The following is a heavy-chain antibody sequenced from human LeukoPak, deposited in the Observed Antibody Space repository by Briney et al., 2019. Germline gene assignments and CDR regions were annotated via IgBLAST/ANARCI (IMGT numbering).Heavy chain of an antibody. Sequence: GGSLRPSCAASGFNFSIYAMSWVRQAPGKGLEWVSGIPGSGGSTSYADSVKGRFTISRDNSRNTLCLLLDSLRVEDTAVYYCAKDIQNYYDSNGYYWGYYFDSWGQGSLVTVYS. V-gene: IGHV3-23*01. J-gene: IGHJ4*02. CDR3: AKDIQNYYDSNGYYWGYYFDS. CDR1: GFNFSIYA. CDR2: IPGSGGST. D-gene: IGHD3-22*01.